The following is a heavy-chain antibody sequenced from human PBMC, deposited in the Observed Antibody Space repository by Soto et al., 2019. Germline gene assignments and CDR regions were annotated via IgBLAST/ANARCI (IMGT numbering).Heavy chain of an antibody. D-gene: IGHD6-6*01. CDR3: AKEIAARPYYYYGMDV. V-gene: IGHV3-30*18. CDR2: ISYDGSNK. J-gene: IGHJ6*02. Sequence: VQLVESGGGVVQPGRSLRLSCAASGFTFSSYGMHWVRQAPGKGLEWVAVISYDGSNKYYADSVKGRFTISRDNSKNTLYLQMNSLRAEDTAVYYCAKEIAARPYYYYGMDVWGQGTTVTVSS. CDR1: GFTFSSYG.